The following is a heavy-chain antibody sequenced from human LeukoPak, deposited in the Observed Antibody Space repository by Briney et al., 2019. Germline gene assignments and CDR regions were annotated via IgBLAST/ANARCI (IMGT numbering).Heavy chain of an antibody. CDR1: GFLFSTYS. D-gene: IGHD2-2*01. J-gene: IGHJ4*02. CDR2: IFSRSESI. V-gene: IGHV3-21*01. Sequence: GGSLRLSCAASGFLFSTYSTNWVRQAPGKGLEWVTCIFSRSESILYADSVKGRFTISRDNAKNSLYLQMDSLRAEDTAVYYCARDFLHSSTSRPFDYWGQGTLVTVSS. CDR3: ARDFLHSSTSRPFDY.